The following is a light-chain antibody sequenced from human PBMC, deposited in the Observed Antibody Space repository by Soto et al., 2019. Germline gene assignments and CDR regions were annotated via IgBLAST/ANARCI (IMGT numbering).Light chain of an antibody. CDR2: EVD. V-gene: IGLV2-14*01. Sequence: QSALTQPASVSGSPGQSITISCTGTYTDVGGYNRVSWYQHHAGKGPKMLIFEVDNRPSGISDRFSGSKSGDTASLTISDLQAEDEADYYCVSYIESSLTHWVFGGSTQLTVL. J-gene: IGLJ3*02. CDR1: YTDVGGYNR. CDR3: VSYIESSLTHWV.